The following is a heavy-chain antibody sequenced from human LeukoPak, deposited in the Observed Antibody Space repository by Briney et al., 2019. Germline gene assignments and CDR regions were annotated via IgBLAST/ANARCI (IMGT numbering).Heavy chain of an antibody. D-gene: IGHD3-10*01. CDR3: AKVGMWFGELSLGTDAFDI. CDR2: ICVSVGST. V-gene: IGHV3-23*01. CDR1: VFTLSGDA. J-gene: IGHJ3*02. Sequence: GGSLRLSCAPSVFTLSGDAMSWVCQAPGKGLGWVSAICVSVGSTYYADSVKGRFTISRDNSKNTLYLQMNSLRAEDTAVYYCAKVGMWFGELSLGTDAFDIWGQGTMVTVSS.